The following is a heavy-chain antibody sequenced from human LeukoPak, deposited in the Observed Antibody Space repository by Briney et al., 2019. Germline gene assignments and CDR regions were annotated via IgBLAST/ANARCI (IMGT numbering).Heavy chain of an antibody. Sequence: ASVRVSCAASGYTFTGYYMHWVRQAPGQGLEWMSWINPNSGGTNYAQKFQGRVTMSRDNSKNTAYLELSRLRSDDTAVYYCASHCSTSCYSDYWGQGTLVTVSS. CDR3: ASHCSTSCYSDY. CDR2: INPNSGGT. CDR1: GYTFTGYY. D-gene: IGHD2-2*02. V-gene: IGHV1-2*02. J-gene: IGHJ4*02.